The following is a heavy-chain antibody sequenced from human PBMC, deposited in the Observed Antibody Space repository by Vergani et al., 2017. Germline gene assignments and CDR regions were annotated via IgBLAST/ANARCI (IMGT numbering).Heavy chain of an antibody. J-gene: IGHJ2*01. CDR1: GGSISSGGYY. CDR2: IYTSGST. V-gene: IGHV4-61*02. CDR3: ARDHRTPGLRIVGASGGHWYFDL. Sequence: QVQLQESGPGLVKPSQTLSLTCTVSGGSISSGGYYWSWIRQPAGKGLEWIGRIYTSGSTNYNPSLKSRVTMSVDTSKNQFSLKLSSVTAADTAVYYCARDHRTPGLRIVGASGGHWYFDLWGRGTLVTVSS. D-gene: IGHD1-26*01.